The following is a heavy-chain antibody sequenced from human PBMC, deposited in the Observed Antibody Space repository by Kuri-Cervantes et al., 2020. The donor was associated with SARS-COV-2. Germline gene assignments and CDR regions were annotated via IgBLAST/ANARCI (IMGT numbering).Heavy chain of an antibody. CDR3: AREKLYSGSHIDY. CDR2: ISFDGSNK. D-gene: IGHD1-26*01. CDR1: RFTFSHYG. Sequence: LSLTCAASRFTFSHYGVHWVRQAPGKGLEWVAVISFDGSNKYYGDSAKGRFTISRDNSKNMLYLQMDSLRADDTAVYYCAREKLYSGSHIDYWGQGTLVTVSS. V-gene: IGHV3-30-3*01. J-gene: IGHJ4*02.